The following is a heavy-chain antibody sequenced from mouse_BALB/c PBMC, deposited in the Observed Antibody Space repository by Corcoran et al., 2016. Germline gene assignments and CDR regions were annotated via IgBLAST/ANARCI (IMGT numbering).Heavy chain of an antibody. CDR2: INTYTGEP. Sequence: QIQLVQSGPELKKPGETVKISCKASGYTFTNYGMNWVKQAPGKGLKWMGWINTYTGEPTYADDFKGRCAFSLETSASTAYLQINNLKNEDTATYFWSRRTVVANFDYWGQGSTLTVSS. J-gene: IGHJ2*01. CDR1: GYTFTNYG. V-gene: IGHV9-3-1*01. D-gene: IGHD1-1*01. CDR3: SRRTVVANFDY.